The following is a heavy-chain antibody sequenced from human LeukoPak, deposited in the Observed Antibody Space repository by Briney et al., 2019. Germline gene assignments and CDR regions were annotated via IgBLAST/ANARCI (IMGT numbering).Heavy chain of an antibody. V-gene: IGHV4-4*07. CDR2: IYPSGST. D-gene: IGHD1-26*01. J-gene: IGHJ2*01. Sequence: SETLSLTCTISGGSINSYYWSWIRQPAGKGLAWIGRIYPSGSTNYNPSLKSRVTMSVDTSKNHFSLHLSSVTAADTTVYYCAKTSFGSGSFWFFDLWGRGAQVTVSS. CDR1: GGSINSYY. CDR3: AKTSFGSGSFWFFDL.